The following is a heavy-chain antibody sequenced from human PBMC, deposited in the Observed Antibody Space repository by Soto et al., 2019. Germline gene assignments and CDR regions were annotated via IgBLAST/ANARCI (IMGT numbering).Heavy chain of an antibody. CDR1: GGSISSYY. D-gene: IGHD6-6*01. CDR2: IYYSGST. J-gene: IGHJ6*03. CDR3: ARSLGIAARRKYYYYMDV. Sequence: QVQLQESGPGLVKPSETLSLTCTVSGGSISSYYWSWIRQPPGKGLEWIGYIYYSGSTNYNPSLKSRVTISVDTSKNQFSLKLSSVTAADTAVYYCARSLGIAARRKYYYYMDVWGKGTTVTVSS. V-gene: IGHV4-59*01.